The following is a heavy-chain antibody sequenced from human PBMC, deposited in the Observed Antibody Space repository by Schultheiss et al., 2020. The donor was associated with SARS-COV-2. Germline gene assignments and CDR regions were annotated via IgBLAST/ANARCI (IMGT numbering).Heavy chain of an antibody. CDR2: VSWNGSRT. Sequence: GGSLRLSCAASGFTFSNSDMNWVRQAPGKGLEWVSGVSWNGSRTHYADSVKGRFIISRDNSRNFLYQQMNSLRPEDMAVYYCVRGRAGGVYDFWSGYFDYWGQGALGTVSS. V-gene: IGHV3-19*01. J-gene: IGHJ4*02. CDR1: GFTFSNSD. D-gene: IGHD3-3*01. CDR3: VRGRAGGVYDFWSGYFDY.